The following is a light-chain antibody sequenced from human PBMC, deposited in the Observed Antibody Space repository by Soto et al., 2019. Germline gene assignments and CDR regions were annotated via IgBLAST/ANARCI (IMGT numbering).Light chain of an antibody. CDR2: VNI. CDR1: SSNIGAGYD. Sequence: SVLTQPPSVSGAPGQRVTISCTGSSSNIGAGYDVHWYQQLPGTAPKLLIFVNINRPSGVPDRFSGSKSGTSASLAITGLQPEDEADYYCQSYDSSLTTFVFGTGTKVTV. J-gene: IGLJ1*01. V-gene: IGLV1-40*01. CDR3: QSYDSSLTTFV.